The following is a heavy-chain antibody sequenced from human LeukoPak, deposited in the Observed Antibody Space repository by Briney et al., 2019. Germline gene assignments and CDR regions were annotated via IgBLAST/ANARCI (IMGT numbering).Heavy chain of an antibody. CDR1: GFTFSSYV. Sequence: PGGSLRLSCAASGFTFSSYVMSWVRQAPGKGLEWVSGISGSGGITYYADSVKGRFIISRDNSRNTLYLQMNSLRAEDTAVYFCAKDIGRINAIVVAPGRGIDYWGQGTLVTVSS. V-gene: IGHV3-23*01. D-gene: IGHD3-22*01. J-gene: IGHJ4*02. CDR2: ISGSGGIT. CDR3: AKDIGRINAIVVAPGRGIDY.